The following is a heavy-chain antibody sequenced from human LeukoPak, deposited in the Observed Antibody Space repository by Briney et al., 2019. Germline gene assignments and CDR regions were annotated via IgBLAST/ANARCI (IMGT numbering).Heavy chain of an antibody. D-gene: IGHD3-10*01. J-gene: IGHJ3*02. V-gene: IGHV4-31*03. CDR2: IYYSGST. Sequence: SQTLSLTCTVSGGSISSGGYYWSWIRQHPGEGLEWIGYIYYSGSTYYNPSLKSRVTISVDTSKNQFSLKLSSVTAADTAVYYCARALGFGELLLGDAFDIWGQGTMVTVSS. CDR1: GGSISSGGYY. CDR3: ARALGFGELLLGDAFDI.